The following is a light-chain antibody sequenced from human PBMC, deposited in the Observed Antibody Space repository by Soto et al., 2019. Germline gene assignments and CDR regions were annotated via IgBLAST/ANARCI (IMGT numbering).Light chain of an antibody. CDR3: QQYGSSSWT. CDR1: QSVSSSY. CDR2: GAS. V-gene: IGKV3-20*01. Sequence: EIVLTQSPGTLSLSPGERATLSCRASQSVSSSYLAWYQQKPGQAPRLLIYGASSRATGIPDRFSGSVSGTDFTLTISRLEPEDFAVDYCQQYGSSSWTFGQGTKVEIK. J-gene: IGKJ1*01.